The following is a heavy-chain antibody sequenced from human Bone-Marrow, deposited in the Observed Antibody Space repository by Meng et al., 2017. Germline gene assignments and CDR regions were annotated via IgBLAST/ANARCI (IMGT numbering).Heavy chain of an antibody. D-gene: IGHD3-16*02. V-gene: IGHV3-48*03. Sequence: GESLKIPCVASGFDFNVHEMTWVRQAPGKGLEWLAYISGLSTTIFYADSVKGRFTISRDNAKNSLFLQMNSLRVEDTAVYYCARNTPNYDYVWGSYRRGHYFDYWGQGALVTVSS. CDR2: ISGLSTTI. CDR3: ARNTPNYDYVWGSYRRGHYFDY. CDR1: GFDFNVHE. J-gene: IGHJ4*02.